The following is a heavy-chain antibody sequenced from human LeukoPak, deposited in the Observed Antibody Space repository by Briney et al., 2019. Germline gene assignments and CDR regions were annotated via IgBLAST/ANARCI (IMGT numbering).Heavy chain of an antibody. CDR3: ARDGGYSYGYSFDY. CDR2: ISSSSSNI. D-gene: IGHD5-18*01. V-gene: IGHV3-21*01. J-gene: IGHJ4*02. CDR1: GFTFSSIS. Sequence: GGSLRLSCAVSGFTFSSISMNWVRQAPGQGLEWGSSISSSSSNIYYADSVKGRFTISRDNAKNSLYLQMNSLRAEDTAVYYCARDGGYSYGYSFDYWGQGTLVTVSS.